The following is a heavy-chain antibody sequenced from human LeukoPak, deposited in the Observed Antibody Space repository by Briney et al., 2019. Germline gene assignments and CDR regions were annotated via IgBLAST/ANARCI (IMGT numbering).Heavy chain of an antibody. V-gene: IGHV3-30*04. Sequence: PGGSLRLSCAASGFTFSSYAMHWVRQAPGKGLEWVAVISYDGSNKYYADSVKGRFTISRDNSKNTLYLQVNSLRREDTAVYYCAKSGGGSDWILDYYFYLAVWGKGTTVTVSS. J-gene: IGHJ6*03. CDR1: GFTFSSYA. D-gene: IGHD2-15*01. CDR3: AKSGGGSDWILDYYFYLAV. CDR2: ISYDGSNK.